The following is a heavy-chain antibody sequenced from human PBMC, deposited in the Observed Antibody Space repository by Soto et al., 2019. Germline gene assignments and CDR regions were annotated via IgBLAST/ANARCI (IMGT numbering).Heavy chain of an antibody. Sequence: SVKVSCKASGGTFSRYAISWVRQAPGKGLEWMGGIIPIFGTANYAQKFQGRVTITADESTSTAYMELSSLRSEDTAVYYCAREVGAPLNWFDPWGQGILVTVSS. CDR2: IIPIFGTA. D-gene: IGHD1-26*01. CDR3: AREVGAPLNWFDP. V-gene: IGHV1-69*13. J-gene: IGHJ5*02. CDR1: GGTFSRYA.